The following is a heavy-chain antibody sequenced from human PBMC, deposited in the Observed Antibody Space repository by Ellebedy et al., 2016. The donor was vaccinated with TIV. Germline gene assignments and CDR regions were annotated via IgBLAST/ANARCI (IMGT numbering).Heavy chain of an antibody. V-gene: IGHV4-34*01. J-gene: IGHJ5*02. Sequence: SETLSLXCAVYGESFSGYYWTWIRQPPGKGLEWIGEINHSGSTNYNPSLKSRVTISVDTSKNQFSLKLSSVTAADTAVYYCARGGDFWSGYYRSWGQGTLVTVSS. D-gene: IGHD3-3*01. CDR3: ARGGDFWSGYYRS. CDR2: INHSGST. CDR1: GESFSGYY.